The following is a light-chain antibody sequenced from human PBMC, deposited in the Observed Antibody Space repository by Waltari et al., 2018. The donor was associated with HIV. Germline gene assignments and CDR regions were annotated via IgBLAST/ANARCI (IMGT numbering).Light chain of an antibody. J-gene: IGLJ2*01. CDR2: DDR. CDR3: QVWDGRGDPVI. Sequence: SYVLTQPPSVSVAPGQTARITCGGNNIAATKSVHQYRLNPGQAPVVGIYDDRDRPSGIPDRFSGSSSGDTATLTISRAEAGDEADYYCQVWDGRGDPVIFGGGTKLAVV. V-gene: IGLV3-21*02. CDR1: NIAATKS.